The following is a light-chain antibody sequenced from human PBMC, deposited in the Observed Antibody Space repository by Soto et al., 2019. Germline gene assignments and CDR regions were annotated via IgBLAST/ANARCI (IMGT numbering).Light chain of an antibody. J-gene: IGLJ1*01. V-gene: IGLV1-40*01. CDR2: GNS. CDR1: SANIGAGYD. CDR3: QSYDSSLSGSV. Sequence: QSVLTQPPSVSGAPGQRVTISCTGGSANIGAGYDVHWYQQLPGTAPKLLIYGNSNRPSGVPDRFSGSKSGTSASLAITGLQAEDEADYYCQSYDSSLSGSVFXTGTKLTVL.